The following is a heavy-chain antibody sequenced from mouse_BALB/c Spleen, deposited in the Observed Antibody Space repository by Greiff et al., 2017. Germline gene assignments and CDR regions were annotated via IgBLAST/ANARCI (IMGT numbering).Heavy chain of an antibody. CDR3: ARGDYGNYFDY. Sequence: VQLQQPGAELVMPGASVKMSCKASGYTFTDYWMHWVKQRPGQGLEWIGAIDTSDSYTSYNQKFKGKATLTVDESSSTAYMQLSSLTSEDSAVYYCARGDYGNYFDYWGQGTTLTVSS. CDR2: IDTSDSYT. CDR1: GYTFTDYW. J-gene: IGHJ2*01. V-gene: IGHV1-69*01. D-gene: IGHD2-1*01.